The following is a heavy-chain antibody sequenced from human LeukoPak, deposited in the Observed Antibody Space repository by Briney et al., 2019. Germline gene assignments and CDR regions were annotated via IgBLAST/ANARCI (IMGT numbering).Heavy chain of an antibody. CDR2: ISSSSSYI. D-gene: IGHD6-19*01. V-gene: IGHV3-21*01. CDR1: GFTFSSYS. CDR3: ARYGYSSGFCDY. J-gene: IGHJ4*02. Sequence: PGGSLRLSCAASGFTFSSYSMTWVRQAPGKGLEWVSSISSSSSYIYYADSVKGRFTISRDNAKNSLYLQMNSLRAEDTAVYYCARYGYSSGFCDYWGQGTLVTVSS.